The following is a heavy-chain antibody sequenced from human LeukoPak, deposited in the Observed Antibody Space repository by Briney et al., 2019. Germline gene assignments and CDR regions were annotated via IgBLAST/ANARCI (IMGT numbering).Heavy chain of an antibody. Sequence: GGSLRLSCAGSGFTFSNYEMNWVRQAPGKGLEWVSYISSSGNTIYYADSVKGRFTISRDNAKNSLYLQMNSLRAEDTALYYCARSCRSGYYSGFDYWGQGTLVTVSS. CDR2: ISSSGNTI. CDR1: GFTFSNYE. D-gene: IGHD3-3*01. V-gene: IGHV3-48*03. J-gene: IGHJ4*02. CDR3: ARSCRSGYYSGFDY.